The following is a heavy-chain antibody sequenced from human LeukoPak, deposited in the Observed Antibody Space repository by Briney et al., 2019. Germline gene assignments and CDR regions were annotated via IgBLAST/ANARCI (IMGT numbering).Heavy chain of an antibody. V-gene: IGHV1-18*04. CDR3: ARDSVGYYDILTGYYYPSRFHY. CDR1: GYTFTSYG. Sequence: GASVKVSCKASGYTFTSYGISWARQAPGQGLEWMGWISAYNGNTNYAQKLQGRVTMTTDTSTSTAYMELRSLRSDDTAVYYCARDSVGYYDILTGYYYPSRFHYWGQGTLVTVSS. J-gene: IGHJ4*02. D-gene: IGHD3-9*01. CDR2: ISAYNGNT.